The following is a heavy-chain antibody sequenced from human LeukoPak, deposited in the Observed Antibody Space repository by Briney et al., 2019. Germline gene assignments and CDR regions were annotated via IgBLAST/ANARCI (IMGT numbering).Heavy chain of an antibody. D-gene: IGHD2-8*01. CDR3: ASLYCANGACHSFDH. CDR2: IYYSGST. CDR1: GGSISSSNYY. V-gene: IGHV4-39*07. J-gene: IGHJ4*02. Sequence: TSETLSLTCTVSGGSISSSNYYWAWIRQPPGKGLEWIGSIYYSGSTYYNPSLKSRITISVDTSKNQFSLKLSSVTAADTAVYYCASLYCANGACHSFDHWGQGALVTVSP.